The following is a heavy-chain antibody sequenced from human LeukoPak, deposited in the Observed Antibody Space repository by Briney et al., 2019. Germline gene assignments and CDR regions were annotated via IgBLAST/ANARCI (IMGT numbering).Heavy chain of an antibody. Sequence: PGGSLRLSCAASGFIFTNYFMSWVRQAPGKGLEWVSYISSSGSPIYYADSLKGRFTISRDNAKNSLYLQMNSLRAEDTAVYYCVRDPPRTVPGIDFDYWGQGTLVTVSS. V-gene: IGHV3-11*04. CDR3: VRDPPRTVPGIDFDY. CDR1: GFIFTNYF. CDR2: ISSSGSPI. J-gene: IGHJ4*02. D-gene: IGHD6-19*01.